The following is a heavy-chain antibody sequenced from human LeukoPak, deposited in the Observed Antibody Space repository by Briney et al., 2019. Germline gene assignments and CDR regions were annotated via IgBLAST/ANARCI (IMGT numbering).Heavy chain of an antibody. J-gene: IGHJ4*02. D-gene: IGHD2-15*01. CDR2: IRHDGNAK. CDR3: ATSHDSAGND. V-gene: IGHV3-7*01. Sequence: PGGXXXLSCXXSXXXFSXFWMXWVRQAPGKGLEWVANIRHDGNAKNYVPSVRGRFTISRDNAKNSLYLQMNSLTVEDTAVYYCATSHDSAGNDWGQGTLVXVSS. CDR1: XXXFSXFW.